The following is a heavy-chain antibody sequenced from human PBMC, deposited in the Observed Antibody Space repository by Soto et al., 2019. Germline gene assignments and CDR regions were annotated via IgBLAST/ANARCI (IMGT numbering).Heavy chain of an antibody. V-gene: IGHV4-59*11. Sequence: PSETLSLTCTVSGGSISSHYWSWIRQPPGKGLEWIGFMYYSGSIYYNPSLRSRVTISVDTSQNQFSLTLNSVTAADTAVYYCEGYCTSTSCYLGDVGAFDIWGQGAMGTV. CDR3: EGYCTSTSCYLGDVGAFDI. J-gene: IGHJ3*02. D-gene: IGHD2-2*01. CDR1: GGSISSHY. CDR2: MYYSGSI.